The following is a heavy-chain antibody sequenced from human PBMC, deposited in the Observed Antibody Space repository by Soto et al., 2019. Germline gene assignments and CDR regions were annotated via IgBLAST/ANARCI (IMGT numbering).Heavy chain of an antibody. D-gene: IGHD2-15*01. CDR1: GYIFTSYG. CDR2: ISGYNGNT. V-gene: IGHV1-18*01. Sequence: QVQVVQSGAEVKKPGASVKVSCKASGYIFTSYGITWVRQAPGQGLEWMGWISGYNGNTNYAQRFQGRVTMATDTSXTXXHMELRSLRSDDTAVYYCARTSCSGGRCYSGQFDYWGQGTLVTVSS. CDR3: ARTSCSGGRCYSGQFDY. J-gene: IGHJ4*02.